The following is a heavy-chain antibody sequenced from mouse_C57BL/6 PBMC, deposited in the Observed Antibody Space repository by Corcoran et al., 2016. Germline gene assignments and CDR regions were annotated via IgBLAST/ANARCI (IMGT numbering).Heavy chain of an antibody. J-gene: IGHJ1*03. Sequence: EVQLQQSGPELVTPGASVQISCKASGYTFTDYYINWVKQSHGKSLEWIGDINPNNGGTSYNQKFKGKATFTVDKSSSTAYMELRSLTSEDSAVYYCARWGYYGSSYVRNVDVWGTGNTVTVSS. CDR1: GYTFTDYY. CDR3: ARWGYYGSSYVRNVDV. CDR2: INPNNGGT. D-gene: IGHD1-1*01. V-gene: IGHV1-26*01.